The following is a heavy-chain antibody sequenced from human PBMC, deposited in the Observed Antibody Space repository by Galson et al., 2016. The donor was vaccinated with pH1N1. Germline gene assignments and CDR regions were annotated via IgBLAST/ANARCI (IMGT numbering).Heavy chain of an antibody. Sequence: SLRLSCAASGFSFSSYTMNWVRQAPGKALEWLSHITSGSGGINYADSVKGRFTISRDNAKNSLFLEIDSLRAEDTAVYYCTRCANGPLDFWVFDLLGQGYLVTVAS. D-gene: IGHD3-3*01. V-gene: IGHV3-48*04. CDR3: TRCANGPLDFWVFDL. CDR2: ITSGSGGI. J-gene: IGHJ5*02. CDR1: GFSFSSYT.